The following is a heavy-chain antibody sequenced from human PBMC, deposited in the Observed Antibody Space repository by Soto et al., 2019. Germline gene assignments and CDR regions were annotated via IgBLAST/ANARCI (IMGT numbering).Heavy chain of an antibody. V-gene: IGHV3-74*01. CDR2: IDHDGPT. CDR3: VRDSHGDY. J-gene: IGHJ4*02. Sequence: VPLVESGGGLVQPGGSLRLSCAGSGFIFSNYWMHWVRQAPGKGLEWVSRIDHDGPTDYADSVRGRFTISRDNAESTLYLQMNSLRPEDTAVYYCVRDSHGDYWGQGTLVTVSS. CDR1: GFIFSNYW.